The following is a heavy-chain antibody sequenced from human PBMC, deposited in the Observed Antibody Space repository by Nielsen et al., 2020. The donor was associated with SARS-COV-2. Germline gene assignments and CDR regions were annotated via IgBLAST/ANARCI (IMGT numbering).Heavy chain of an antibody. Sequence: WVRQAPGQGLEWMGWINPNSGGTNYAQKFQGRVTMTEDTSTVTAYMELSSLRSEDTAVYYCATYLRLGELSYYFDYWGQGTLVTVSS. D-gene: IGHD3-16*02. V-gene: IGHV1-2*02. J-gene: IGHJ4*02. CDR2: INPNSGGT. CDR3: ATYLRLGELSYYFDY.